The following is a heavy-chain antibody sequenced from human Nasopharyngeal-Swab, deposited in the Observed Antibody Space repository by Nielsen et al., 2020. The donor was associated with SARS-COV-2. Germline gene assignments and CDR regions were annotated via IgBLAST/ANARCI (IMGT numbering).Heavy chain of an antibody. J-gene: IGHJ4*02. CDR2: ISGSGGST. D-gene: IGHD1-26*01. V-gene: IGHV3-23*01. Sequence: GGSLRLSCAASGFTFSSYAMSWVCQAPGKGLEWVSAISGSGGSTYYADSVKGRFTISRDNSKNTLYLQMNSLRAEDTAVYYCAKARGSYYYSDFDYWGQGTLVTVSS. CDR3: AKARGSYYYSDFDY. CDR1: GFTFSSYA.